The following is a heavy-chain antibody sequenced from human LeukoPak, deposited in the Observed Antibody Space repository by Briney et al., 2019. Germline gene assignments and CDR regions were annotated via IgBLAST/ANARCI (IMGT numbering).Heavy chain of an antibody. CDR2: ISAYNGNT. Sequence: ASVKVPCKASGYTFTSYGISWVRQAPGQGLEWMGWISAYNGNTNYAQKLQGRVTMTTDTSTSTAYMELRSLRSDDTAVYYCARVAVVVPAAIPYYYGMDVWGQGTTVTVSS. V-gene: IGHV1-18*01. D-gene: IGHD2-2*01. CDR3: ARVAVVVPAAIPYYYGMDV. CDR1: GYTFTSYG. J-gene: IGHJ6*02.